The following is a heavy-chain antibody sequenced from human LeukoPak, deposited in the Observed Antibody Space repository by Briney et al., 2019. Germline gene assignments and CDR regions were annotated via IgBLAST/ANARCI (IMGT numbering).Heavy chain of an antibody. D-gene: IGHD4-17*01. V-gene: IGHV3-9*01. J-gene: IGHJ4*02. Sequence: GGSLRLSCAASGFTFDDYAMHWVRQAPGKGLEWVSGISWNSGSIGYADSVKGRFTISRDNAKNSLYLQMNSQRAEDTALYYCAKDMSPYGDYPYFDYWGQGTLVTVSS. CDR1: GFTFDDYA. CDR2: ISWNSGSI. CDR3: AKDMSPYGDYPYFDY.